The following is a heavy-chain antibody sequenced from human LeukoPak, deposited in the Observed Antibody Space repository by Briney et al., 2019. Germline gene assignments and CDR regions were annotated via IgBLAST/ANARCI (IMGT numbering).Heavy chain of an antibody. CDR2: TNPNSGNT. D-gene: IGHD2-15*01. J-gene: IGHJ6*03. CDR3: ARRGSHYYYMDV. Sequence: ASVKVSCEAAGYTFTSYDINWVRQATGQGLEWMGWTNPNSGNTGYAQKFQGRVTITRNTSISTAYMELSSLRSEDTAVYYCARRGSHYYYMDVWGKGTTVTVSS. CDR1: GYTFTSYD. V-gene: IGHV1-8*03.